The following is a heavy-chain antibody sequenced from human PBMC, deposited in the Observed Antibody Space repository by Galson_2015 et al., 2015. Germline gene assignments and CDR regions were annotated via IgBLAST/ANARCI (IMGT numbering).Heavy chain of an antibody. CDR2: IFYSGST. J-gene: IGHJ6*02. CDR3: ARCGDHYDSSGYYQGHYYYGMDV. Sequence: ETLSLTCTVSGGSISSSSYYWGWIRQPPGKGLEWIGSIFYSGSTYYSPSLKSRVTISVDTSKNQFSLKLSSVTAADTAVYYCARCGDHYDSSGYYQGHYYYGMDVWGQGTTVTVSS. V-gene: IGHV4-39*01. CDR1: GGSISSSSYY. D-gene: IGHD3-22*01.